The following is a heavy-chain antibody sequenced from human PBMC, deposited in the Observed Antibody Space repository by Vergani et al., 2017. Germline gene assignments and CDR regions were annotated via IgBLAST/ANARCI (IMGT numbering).Heavy chain of an antibody. D-gene: IGHD2-21*02. CDR2: INPNSGGT. V-gene: IGHV1-2*02. CDR3: ARDTACCGSDCYAYYYCCGMDV. J-gene: IGHJ6*02. CDR1: GYTFTGYY. Sequence: QVQLVQSGAEVKKPGASVKVSCKASGYTFTGYYMHWVRQAPGQGLEWMGWINPNSGGTNYAQKFQGRVTMTRDTSISTAYMELSRLRSDDTAVYYCARDTACCGSDCYAYYYCCGMDVWGQGTTVTVSS.